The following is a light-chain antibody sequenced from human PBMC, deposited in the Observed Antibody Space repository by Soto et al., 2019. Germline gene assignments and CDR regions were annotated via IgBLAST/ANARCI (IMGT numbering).Light chain of an antibody. V-gene: IGLV1-40*01. CDR2: GNS. Sequence: QSVLTQPPSVSGAPGQRVTISCTGSSSNIGAGYDVHWYQQLPGTAPKLLIYGNSNRPSGVPDRFSGSKSGTSASLAITGLQAEDAADYYGQSYDSSLSGHVVFGGGTKLTVL. J-gene: IGLJ2*01. CDR1: SSNIGAGYD. CDR3: QSYDSSLSGHVV.